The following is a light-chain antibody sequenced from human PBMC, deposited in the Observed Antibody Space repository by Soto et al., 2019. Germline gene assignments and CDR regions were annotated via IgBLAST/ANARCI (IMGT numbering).Light chain of an antibody. CDR2: QVN. CDR1: SSDVGNYNY. CDR3: TSYSGVNQVL. Sequence: QSALTQPPSASGSPGQSVTISCTGTSSDVGNYNYVSWYQQHPGKAPRIMIYQVNKRPSGVPDRFSGSKSGNTASLTVSGLQAEDDADYYCTSYSGVNQVLFGGGTKLTVL. J-gene: IGLJ3*02. V-gene: IGLV2-8*01.